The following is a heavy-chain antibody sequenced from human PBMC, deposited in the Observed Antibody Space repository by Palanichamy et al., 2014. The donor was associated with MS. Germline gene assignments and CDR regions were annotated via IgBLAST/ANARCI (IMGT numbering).Heavy chain of an antibody. D-gene: IGHD2-8*01. CDR1: GFSLSISGVG. J-gene: IGHJ6*02. CDR3: ARQLMYFYDYGMDV. CDR2: IYWDDDK. V-gene: IGHV2-5*02. Sequence: QITLKESGPTLVKPTQTLTLTCTFSGFSLSISGVGVGWIRQPPGKALEWLALIYWDDDKRYSPSLKSRLAITKDTSKNQVVLTMTNMDPVDTATYYCARQLMYFYDYGMDVWGQGTTVTVSS.